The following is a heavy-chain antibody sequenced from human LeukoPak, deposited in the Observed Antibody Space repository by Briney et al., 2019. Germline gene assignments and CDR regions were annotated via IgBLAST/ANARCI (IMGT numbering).Heavy chain of an antibody. D-gene: IGHD6-13*01. Sequence: SETLSLTCTVSGGSIKSRSYFWGWIRQPPGKGLERIGSIYYSGITYNNPSLKTRVTISVDTSKNQFSLKLSSVTAADTAVYYCARHGSGSSSSWYDYWGQGSLVTVSS. J-gene: IGHJ4*02. CDR2: IYYSGIT. CDR3: ARHGSGSSSSWYDY. CDR1: GGSIKSRSYF. V-gene: IGHV4-39*01.